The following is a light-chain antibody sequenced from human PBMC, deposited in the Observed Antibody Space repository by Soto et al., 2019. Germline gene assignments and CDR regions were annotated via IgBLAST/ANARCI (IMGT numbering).Light chain of an antibody. CDR2: AAS. V-gene: IGKV1D-12*01. CDR1: QDISRW. Sequence: DVQMTQSPSSVSASVGDRVTITWRASQDISRWLAWYQQKPGQAPKFLIYAASNWQSGDPSSFSGRGSGTDFALTISSLQPEDFAAYYCQQSNHFPVTFGQGTRLEMK. CDR3: QQSNHFPVT. J-gene: IGKJ5*01.